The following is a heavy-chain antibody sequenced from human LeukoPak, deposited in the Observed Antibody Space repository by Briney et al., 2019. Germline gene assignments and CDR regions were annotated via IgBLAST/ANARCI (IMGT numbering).Heavy chain of an antibody. CDR2: MYYSGST. Sequence: PSETLSLTCTVSGGPFSSSTYYWGWNRQPPGKGLEWIGSMYYSGSTYYNQSLKSRVTISVDTSKNQFSLKLTSVTAADTAVYYCARHYYDSSGYYPWYFDYWGQGTLVTVSS. CDR1: GGPFSSSTYY. V-gene: IGHV4-39*01. CDR3: ARHYYDSSGYYPWYFDY. J-gene: IGHJ4*02. D-gene: IGHD3-22*01.